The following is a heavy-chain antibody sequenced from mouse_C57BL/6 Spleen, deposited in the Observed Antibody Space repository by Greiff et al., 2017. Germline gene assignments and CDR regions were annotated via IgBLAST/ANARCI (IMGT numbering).Heavy chain of an antibody. CDR2: IDPSDSET. Sequence: QVQLQQPGAELVRPGSSVKLSCKASGYTFTSYWMHWVKQRPIQGLEWIGNIDPSDSETHYNQKFKDKATLTVDKSSSTAYMQLSSLTSEDSAVYYCALELGKGPWFAYWGQGTLVTVSA. CDR3: ALELGKGPWFAY. J-gene: IGHJ3*01. D-gene: IGHD4-1*01. V-gene: IGHV1-52*01. CDR1: GYTFTSYW.